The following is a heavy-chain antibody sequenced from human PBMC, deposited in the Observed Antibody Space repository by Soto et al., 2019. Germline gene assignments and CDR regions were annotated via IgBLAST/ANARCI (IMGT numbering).Heavy chain of an antibody. CDR2: IDWNGGTT. CDR3: ARVPYCSSSSCYSYFDS. CDR1: GFTFGDLG. J-gene: IGHJ4*02. V-gene: IGHV3-20*04. D-gene: IGHD2-2*01. Sequence: GGSLRLSCAASGFTFGDLGMSRVRHVPGKGLEWVCGIDWNGGTTGCVDSVKGRFTISRDNAKNSLYLQMNSLRAEDTAVYYCARVPYCSSSSCYSYFDSWGQGTLVTVSS.